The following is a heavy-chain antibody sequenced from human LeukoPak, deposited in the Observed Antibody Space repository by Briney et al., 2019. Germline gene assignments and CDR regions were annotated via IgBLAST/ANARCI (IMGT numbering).Heavy chain of an antibody. V-gene: IGHV4-34*01. Sequence: TSETLSLTCAVYGGSFSGYYWSWIRQPPGKGLEWIGEINYSGSTNYNPSLKSRVTISVDTSKNQFSLKLNSVTAADTAVDFCARGVCSGGSCYSEWNYWGQGTLVTVSS. D-gene: IGHD2-15*01. CDR1: GGSFSGYY. J-gene: IGHJ4*02. CDR2: INYSGST. CDR3: ARGVCSGGSCYSEWNY.